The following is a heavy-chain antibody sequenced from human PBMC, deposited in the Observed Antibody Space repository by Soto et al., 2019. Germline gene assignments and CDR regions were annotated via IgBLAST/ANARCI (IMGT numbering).Heavy chain of an antibody. CDR1: GYTFCRNW. D-gene: IGHD6-19*01. V-gene: IGHV5-51*01. CDR3: ARSRRGAYSSGWYSPSGYYNYGIDV. CDR2: IYPGDSDT. Sequence: GEAVKISYEGSGYTFCRNWIAPVRQKPRKSLEGMGIIYPGDSDTKYSPSLQGQVSISADTSISTAYLQWTSLKASDTAMYCCARSRRGAYSSGWYSPSGYYNYGIDVWGQGTKVTVSS. J-gene: IGHJ6*02.